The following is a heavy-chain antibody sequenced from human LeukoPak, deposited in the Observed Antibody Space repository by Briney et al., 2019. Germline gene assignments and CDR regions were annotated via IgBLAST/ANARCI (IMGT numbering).Heavy chain of an antibody. CDR1: GGSIRSCY. V-gene: IGHV4-59*01. D-gene: IGHD2-21*02. Sequence: PSETLSLTCSVSGGSIRSCYWNWIRQPPGKGLEWIGYIYYSGSTNYNPSLKSRVTISVDTSNNQFSLKLSSVTAADTAVYYCARGGYCGGDCYYYFDLWGRGTLVTVSS. CDR3: ARGGYCGGDCYYYFDL. J-gene: IGHJ2*01. CDR2: IYYSGST.